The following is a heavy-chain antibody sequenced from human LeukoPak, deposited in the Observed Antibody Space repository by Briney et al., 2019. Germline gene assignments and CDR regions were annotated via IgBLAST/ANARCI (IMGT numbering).Heavy chain of an antibody. CDR1: AFSDKSNY. J-gene: IGHJ3*02. CDR2: SYSGGST. D-gene: IGHD3-3*01. CDR3: ARPQDWSGYAPGAFDI. Sequence: GGSLRLSCVASAFSDKSNYMSWVRQAPGKGLEWVSVSYSGGSTYYEDSVKGRFTVSSDVSKNTLYLQMNNLRGEDTAVYYCARPQDWSGYAPGAFDIWGQGTMVTVSS. V-gene: IGHV3-53*01.